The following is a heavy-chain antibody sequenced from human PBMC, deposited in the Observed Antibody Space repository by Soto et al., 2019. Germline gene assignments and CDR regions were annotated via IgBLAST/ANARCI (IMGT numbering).Heavy chain of an antibody. D-gene: IGHD6-13*01. Sequence: ASVKVSCKASRGTFSSYRINWVRQAPGQGLEWVGGIVPIYRTADYAQKFQGRVTITADESARTSCMELRSPKSQDTDVYYCARDSGAKLSSSWGQGTLVTVSS. CDR2: IVPIYRTA. V-gene: IGHV1-69*13. CDR1: RGTFSSYR. J-gene: IGHJ4*02. CDR3: ARDSGAKLSSS.